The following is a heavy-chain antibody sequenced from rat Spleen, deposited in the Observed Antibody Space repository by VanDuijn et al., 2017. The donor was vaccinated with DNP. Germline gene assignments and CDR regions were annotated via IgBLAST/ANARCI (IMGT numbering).Heavy chain of an antibody. J-gene: IGHJ2*01. Sequence: EVQLVESGGGLVQPGRSLKLSCAASGFTFSDYYMAWVRQAPTKGLEWVAYISYDGGSTYYGDSVKGRFTISRDNAKSTLYLQMNSLRSEDMATYYCARLGFDYWGQGVMVTVSS. CDR1: GFTFSDYY. CDR3: ARLGFDY. V-gene: IGHV5-22*01. CDR2: ISYDGGST.